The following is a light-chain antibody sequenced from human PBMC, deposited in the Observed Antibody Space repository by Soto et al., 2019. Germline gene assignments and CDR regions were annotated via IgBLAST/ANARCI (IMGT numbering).Light chain of an antibody. V-gene: IGLV2-14*01. CDR1: SSDVGNYKY. CDR2: EVS. J-gene: IGLJ1*01. CDR3: FSYTSSGTYV. Sequence: QSALTQPASVSGSPGQSITISCTGTSSDVGNYKYVSWYQQHPGKAPKLMIYEVSNRPSGVSNRVSGSKSGNTASLTISGLQAEDKTDYYCFSYTSSGTYVFGTGTKLTVL.